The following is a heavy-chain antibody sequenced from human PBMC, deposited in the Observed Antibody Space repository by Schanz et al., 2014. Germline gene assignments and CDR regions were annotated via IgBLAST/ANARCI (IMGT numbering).Heavy chain of an antibody. D-gene: IGHD6-6*01. J-gene: IGHJ4*02. CDR2: IYSGGRT. CDR3: ARGHGISTRLPIDS. V-gene: IGHV3-53*01. Sequence: EVQLLESGGGLIQPGGSLRLSCAASGFTVSSHYMSWVRQAPGKGLEWVSVIYSGGRTFYADSVKGRFTISRDNSKNTLYLQMNSLRVEDTAIYYCARGHGISTRLPIDSWGQGTLVTVSS. CDR1: GFTVSSHY.